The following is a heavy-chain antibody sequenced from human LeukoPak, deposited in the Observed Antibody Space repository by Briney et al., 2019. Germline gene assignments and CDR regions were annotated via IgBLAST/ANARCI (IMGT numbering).Heavy chain of an antibody. Sequence: KTSETLSLTCTVSGGSISSGGYYWSWIRQHPGKGLEWIGYIYYSGSTYYNPSLKSRVTISVDTSKKQFSLKLSSVTAADTAVYYCACFRRKTAYEMDYWGQGTLVTVSS. CDR2: IYYSGST. CDR1: GGSISSGGYY. D-gene: IGHD5-24*01. V-gene: IGHV4-31*03. CDR3: ACFRRKTAYEMDY. J-gene: IGHJ4*02.